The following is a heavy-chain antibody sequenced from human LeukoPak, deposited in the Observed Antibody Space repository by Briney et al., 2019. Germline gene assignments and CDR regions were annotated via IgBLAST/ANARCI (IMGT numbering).Heavy chain of an antibody. D-gene: IGHD1-26*01. V-gene: IGHV3-15*01. CDR2: IKAKAHGGTT. Sequence: GGSLRLSCAASGFTFSNYGMHWVRQAPGKGLEWVGRIKAKAHGGTTDYAAPVKGRFTISRDDSKNTLYLQMNSLKTEDTAVYYCTTDGVGIEGATFDYWGQGTLVTVSS. J-gene: IGHJ4*02. CDR1: GFTFSNYG. CDR3: TTDGVGIEGATFDY.